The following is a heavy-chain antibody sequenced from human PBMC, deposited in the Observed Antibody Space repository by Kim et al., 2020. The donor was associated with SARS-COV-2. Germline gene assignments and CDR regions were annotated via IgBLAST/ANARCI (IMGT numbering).Heavy chain of an antibody. V-gene: IGHV5-51*01. CDR1: GYSFTSYW. Sequence: GESLKISCKGSGYSFTSYWIGWVRQMPGKGLELMGIIYPGDSDTRYSTAFQGQVTISANKSISTAYLQWSSLKASDTAMYYCARHRHSSGWYSVLYYFDYWGQGTLVTVSS. CDR2: IYPGDSDT. J-gene: IGHJ4*02. CDR3: ARHRHSSGWYSVLYYFDY. D-gene: IGHD6-19*01.